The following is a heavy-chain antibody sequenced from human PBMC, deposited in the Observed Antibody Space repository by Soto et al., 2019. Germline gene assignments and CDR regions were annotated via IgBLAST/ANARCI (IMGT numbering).Heavy chain of an antibody. Sequence: GESLKISCKGSGYSFTSYWIGWVRQMPGKGLEWMGIIYPGDSDTRYSPSFQGQVTISADKSISTAYLQWSSLKASDTAMYYCARQMRGTYSSSWSLNWFDPWGQGTLVTVSS. J-gene: IGHJ5*02. D-gene: IGHD6-13*01. CDR1: GYSFTSYW. CDR2: IYPGDSDT. CDR3: ARQMRGTYSSSWSLNWFDP. V-gene: IGHV5-51*01.